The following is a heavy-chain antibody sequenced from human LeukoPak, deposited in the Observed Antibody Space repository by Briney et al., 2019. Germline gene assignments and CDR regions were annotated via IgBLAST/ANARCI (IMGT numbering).Heavy chain of an antibody. D-gene: IGHD2-2*02. Sequence: GGSLRLSCAASGFTFSDYNMSWIRQAPGKGLEWVSYISSSGSTIYYADSVKGRFTISRDNAKNSLYLQMNSPRAEDTAVYYCAREGYCSSTSCYTWGWFDPWGQGTLVTVSS. J-gene: IGHJ5*02. CDR3: AREGYCSSTSCYTWGWFDP. CDR1: GFTFSDYN. CDR2: ISSSGSTI. V-gene: IGHV3-11*04.